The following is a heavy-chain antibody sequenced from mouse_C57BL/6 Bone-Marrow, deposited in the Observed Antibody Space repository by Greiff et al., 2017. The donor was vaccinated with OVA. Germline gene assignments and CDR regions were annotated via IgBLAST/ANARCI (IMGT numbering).Heavy chain of an antibody. CDR3: TSTAGGFAY. CDR1: GFNIKDDY. D-gene: IGHD3-1*01. J-gene: IGHJ3*01. CDR2: IDPENGDT. Sequence: VQLKESGAELVRPGASVKLSCTASGFNIKDDYMHWVKQRPEQGLEWIGWIDPENGDTEYASKFQGKATITADTSSNTAYLQLSSLTSEDTAVYYCTSTAGGFAYWGQGTLVTVSA. V-gene: IGHV14-4*01.